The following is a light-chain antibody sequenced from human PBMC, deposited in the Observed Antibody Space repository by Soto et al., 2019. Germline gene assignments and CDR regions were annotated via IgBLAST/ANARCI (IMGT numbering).Light chain of an antibody. CDR2: DAS. J-gene: IGKJ1*01. CDR1: QSVSNY. V-gene: IGKV3-11*01. Sequence: EIVLTQSPATLSLSPGERATLSCLASQSVSNYFVWYQQKPGQAPRLLIYDASKRATGIPARFSGSGSGTEFTLTISSLQTEDFATYYCQQLNSYPPWTFGQGTKVDI. CDR3: QQLNSYPPWT.